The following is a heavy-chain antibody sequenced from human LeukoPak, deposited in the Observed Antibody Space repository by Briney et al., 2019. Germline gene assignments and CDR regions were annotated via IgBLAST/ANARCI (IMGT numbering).Heavy chain of an antibody. CDR2: IIPIFGTA. CDR3: ARDLGGPYSSFPNWFDP. V-gene: IGHV1-69*05. D-gene: IGHD6-6*01. J-gene: IGHJ5*02. Sequence: GIIPIFGTANYAQKFQGRVTITTDESTSTAYMELSSLRSEDTAVYYCARDLGGPYSSFPNWFDPWGQGTLVTVSS.